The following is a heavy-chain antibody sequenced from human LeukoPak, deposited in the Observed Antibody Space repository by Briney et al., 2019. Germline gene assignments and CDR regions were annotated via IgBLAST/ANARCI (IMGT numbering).Heavy chain of an antibody. CDR1: GGSFSGYY. CDR2: INHSGST. V-gene: IGHV4-34*01. CDR3: ARDMPGWYLSGTNNWFDP. Sequence: PSETLSLTCAVYGGSFSGYYWSWVRQPPGKGLEWIGEINHSGSTNYNPSLKSRVTISVDTSKNQFSLKLSSVTAADTAVYYCARDMPGWYLSGTNNWFDPWGQGTLVTVSS. J-gene: IGHJ5*02. D-gene: IGHD6-19*01.